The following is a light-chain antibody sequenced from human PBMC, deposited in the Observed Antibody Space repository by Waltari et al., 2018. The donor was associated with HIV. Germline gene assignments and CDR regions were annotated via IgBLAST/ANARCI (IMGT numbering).Light chain of an antibody. CDR1: SSDIGAYNS. CDR3: KSKTSSSTPCV. Sequence: GSSSDIGAYNSVSWYQQHPGKAPKLIIYDVSNRPSGVSDRFSGSKSGNTASLTISGLQAEDEADYFCKSKTSSSTPCVFGTGTKVAVL. V-gene: IGLV2-14*03. CDR2: DVS. J-gene: IGLJ1*01.